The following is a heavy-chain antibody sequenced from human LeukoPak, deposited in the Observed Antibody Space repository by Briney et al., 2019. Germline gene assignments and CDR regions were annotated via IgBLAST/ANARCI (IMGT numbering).Heavy chain of an antibody. CDR3: ARGSRDYGGNPNPFLIDY. J-gene: IGHJ4*02. D-gene: IGHD4-23*01. CDR2: INPSGGST. V-gene: IGHV1-46*01. Sequence: GASVKVSCKASGDTFSSYAISWVRQAPGQGLEWMGIINPSGGSTSYAQKFQGRVTMTRDTSTSTVYMELSSLRSEDTAVYYCARGSRDYGGNPNPFLIDYWGQGTLVTVSS. CDR1: GDTFSSYA.